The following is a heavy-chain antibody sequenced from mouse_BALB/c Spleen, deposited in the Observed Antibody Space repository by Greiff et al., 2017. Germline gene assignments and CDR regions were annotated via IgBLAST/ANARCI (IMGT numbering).Heavy chain of an antibody. D-gene: IGHD2-4*01. CDR3: TRDTMITTFAY. V-gene: IGHV1S81*02. CDR1: GYTFTSYY. Sequence: QVQLQQPGAELVKPGASVKLSCKASGYTFTSYYMYWVKQRPGQGLEWIGGINPSNGGTNFNEKFKSKATLTVDKSSSTAYMQLSSLTSEDSAVYYCTRDTMITTFAYGGQGTLVTVSA. J-gene: IGHJ3*01. CDR2: INPSNGGT.